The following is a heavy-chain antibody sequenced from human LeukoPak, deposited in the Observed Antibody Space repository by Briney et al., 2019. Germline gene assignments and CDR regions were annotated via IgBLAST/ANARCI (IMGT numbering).Heavy chain of an antibody. Sequence: PSETLSLTCTVSGGSISIYYGSWIRQPPGKGLEWIGYIYYSGSTNYNPSLKSRVSTSVDTSKNQFSLKLSSVTAADTAVYSCARANWGSIAYWGQGTLVTVSS. D-gene: IGHD7-27*01. V-gene: IGHV4-59*01. CDR1: GGSISIYY. CDR3: ARANWGSIAY. CDR2: IYYSGST. J-gene: IGHJ4*02.